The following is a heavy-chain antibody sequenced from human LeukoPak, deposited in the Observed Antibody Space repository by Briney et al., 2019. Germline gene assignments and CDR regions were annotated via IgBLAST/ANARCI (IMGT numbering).Heavy chain of an antibody. CDR3: ARDQEGFDY. Sequence: ASVKVSCKSSGYTFTSYAMHWVRQAPGQRLEWMGMIYPRDGSTSYAQKFQGRVTVTRDTSTSTVHMELSGLRSEDTAVYYCARDQEGFDYWGQGTLVTVSS. CDR1: GYTFTSYA. V-gene: IGHV1-46*01. CDR2: IYPRDGST. J-gene: IGHJ4*02.